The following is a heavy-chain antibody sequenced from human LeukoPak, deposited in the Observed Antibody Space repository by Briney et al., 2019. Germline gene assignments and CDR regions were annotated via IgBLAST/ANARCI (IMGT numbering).Heavy chain of an antibody. D-gene: IGHD3-9*01. J-gene: IGHJ5*02. CDR2: ISAYNGNT. CDR3: AREEVRSRYDILTGHISGNWFDP. V-gene: IGHV1-18*01. CDR1: GYTFTSYG. Sequence: ASVKVSCKASGYTFTSYGISWVRQAPGQGLEWMGWISAYNGNTNYAQDLQGRVTMTTDTSTSTAYMELRSLRSDDTAVYYCAREEVRSRYDILTGHISGNWFDPWGQGTLVTVSS.